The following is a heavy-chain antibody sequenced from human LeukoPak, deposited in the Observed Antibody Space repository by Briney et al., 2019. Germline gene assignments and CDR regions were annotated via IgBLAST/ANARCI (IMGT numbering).Heavy chain of an antibody. D-gene: IGHD6-19*01. CDR1: GYTYTKFA. J-gene: IGHJ3*02. Sequence: GASVKVSCKGFGYTYTKFAISWVRQAPGQGLEWLGWISTYDGDTKYAQNLQGRVTMTTDTSTSTAYMELRSLRSDDTAVYYCARAGGWARGDYKADAFDIWGQGTMVTVSS. CDR3: ARAGGWARGDYKADAFDI. CDR2: ISTYDGDT. V-gene: IGHV1-18*01.